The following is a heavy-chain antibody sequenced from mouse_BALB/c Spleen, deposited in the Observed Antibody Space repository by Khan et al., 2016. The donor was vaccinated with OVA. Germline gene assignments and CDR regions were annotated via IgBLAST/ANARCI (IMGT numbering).Heavy chain of an antibody. V-gene: IGHV2-2*02. CDR3: AGNRNGYFDY. Sequence: QVQLKQSGPGLVQPSQSLSITCTVSGFSLTNYGVHWVRQSPGKGLEWLGVIWSSGITDYNATFMSRLSISRDISKSQVFFKMNSLQANDTGINYGAGNRNGYFDYWGQGTTLTGSA. J-gene: IGHJ2*01. CDR2: IWSSGIT. D-gene: IGHD1-1*02. CDR1: GFSLTNYG.